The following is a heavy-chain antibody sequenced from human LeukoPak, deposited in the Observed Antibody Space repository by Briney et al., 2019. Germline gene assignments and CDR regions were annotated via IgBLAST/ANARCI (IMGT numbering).Heavy chain of an antibody. Sequence: RPSETLSLTCAVSGGSITSSNWGSGVRQPPGKGLEWIGEIYHSGSTNYNPSLKSRVTISVDKSNNQFSLRLSSVTAADTAVYYCARRDEKNGWSDYWGQGTLVTVAS. J-gene: IGHJ4*02. CDR3: ARRDEKNGWSDY. D-gene: IGHD2-8*01. CDR1: GGSITSSNW. CDR2: IYHSGST. V-gene: IGHV4-4*02.